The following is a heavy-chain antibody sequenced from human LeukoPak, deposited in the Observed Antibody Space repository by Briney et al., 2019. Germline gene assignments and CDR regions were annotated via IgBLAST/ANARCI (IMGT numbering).Heavy chain of an antibody. CDR1: GHSFTSYW. V-gene: IGHV5-10-1*01. CDR3: ARPYYYDSSGYIPSYWYFDL. D-gene: IGHD3-22*01. Sequence: GESLKISCKDSGHSFTSYWISWVRQMPGKGLEWMGRIDPSDSYTNYSPSFQGHVTISADKSISTAYLQWSSLKASDTAMYYCARPYYYDSSGYIPSYWYFDLWGRGTLVTVSS. CDR2: IDPSDSYT. J-gene: IGHJ2*01.